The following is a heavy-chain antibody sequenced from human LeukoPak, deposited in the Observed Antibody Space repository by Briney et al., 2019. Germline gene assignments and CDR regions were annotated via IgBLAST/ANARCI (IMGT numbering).Heavy chain of an antibody. CDR3: ARGPRGHDFWSGYYSHYYYYMDV. CDR1: GYTFTSYG. V-gene: IGHV1-18*01. J-gene: IGHJ6*03. Sequence: ASVKVSCKASGYTFTSYGISWVRQAPGQGLEWMGWISAYNGNTNYAQKLQGRVTMTTGTSTSTAYMELRSLRSDDTAVYYCARGPRGHDFWSGYYSHYYYYMDVWGKGTTVTVSS. CDR2: ISAYNGNT. D-gene: IGHD3-3*01.